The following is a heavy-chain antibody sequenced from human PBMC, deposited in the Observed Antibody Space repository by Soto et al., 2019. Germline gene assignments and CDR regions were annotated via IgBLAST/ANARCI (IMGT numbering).Heavy chain of an antibody. V-gene: IGHV1-8*01. CDR3: ARGGRCSSTSCYYWFDP. D-gene: IGHD2-2*01. CDR2: MNPNSGNT. CDR1: GYTFTSYD. Sequence: QVQLVQSGAEVKKPGASVKVSCKASGYTFTSYDINWVRQATGQGLEWMGWMNPNSGNTGYAQKFQGRVTMTRNTSINTAYMELSSLRSEDTAVYYCARGGRCSSTSCYYWFDPWGQGTLVTVSS. J-gene: IGHJ5*02.